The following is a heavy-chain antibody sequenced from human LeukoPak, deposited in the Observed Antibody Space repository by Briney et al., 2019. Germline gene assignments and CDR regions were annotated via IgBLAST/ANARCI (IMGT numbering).Heavy chain of an antibody. CDR1: GFTFSSYA. Sequence: PGRSLRLSCAASGFTFSSYAMHWVRQAPGKGLEWVAVISYDGSNKYYADSVKGRFTISRDNSKNTLYLQMNSLRAEDTAVYYCAKDVGDSHPLDYWGQGTLVTVSS. V-gene: IGHV3-30-3*01. CDR3: AKDVGDSHPLDY. D-gene: IGHD2-15*01. J-gene: IGHJ4*02. CDR2: ISYDGSNK.